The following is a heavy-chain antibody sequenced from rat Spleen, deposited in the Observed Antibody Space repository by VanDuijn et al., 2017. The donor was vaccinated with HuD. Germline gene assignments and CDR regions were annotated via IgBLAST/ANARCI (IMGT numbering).Heavy chain of an antibody. Sequence: EVQLVESGGGLVQPGRSLKLSCAASGFTFSNYYMAWVRQAPTKGLEGVAYINTGGGNTYYRDSVSVRFTISRNTAKSTLYLQMDSLRSEDTATYYCTTANNGGYSEYVMDAWGQGASVTVSS. CDR2: INTGGGNT. CDR1: GFTFSNYY. D-gene: IGHD1-11*01. J-gene: IGHJ4*01. CDR3: TTANNGGYSEYVMDA. V-gene: IGHV5-27*01.